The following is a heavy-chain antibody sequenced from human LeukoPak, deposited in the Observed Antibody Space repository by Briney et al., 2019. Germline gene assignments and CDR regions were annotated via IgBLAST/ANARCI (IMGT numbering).Heavy chain of an antibody. J-gene: IGHJ4*02. CDR1: GGTFSSYA. V-gene: IGHV1-69*05. D-gene: IGHD6-19*01. CDR2: IIPIFGTA. CDR3: ARDEAGTGYFDY. Sequence: ASVKVSCKASGGTFSSYAISWVRQAPGQGLEWMGGIIPIFGTANYAQKFQGRVTITTDESTSTAYMELSSLRSEDTAVYYCARDEAGTGYFDYWDQGTLVTVSS.